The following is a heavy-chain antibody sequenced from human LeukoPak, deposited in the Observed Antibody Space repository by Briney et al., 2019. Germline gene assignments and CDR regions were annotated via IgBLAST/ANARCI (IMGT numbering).Heavy chain of an antibody. CDR1: GYTFTSYG. J-gene: IGHJ5*02. CDR3: ARAGPTMIVVARDNWFDP. V-gene: IGHV1-18*01. D-gene: IGHD3-22*01. CDR2: ISAYNGNT. Sequence: ASVKVSCKASGYTFTSYGSSWVRQAPGQGLEWMGWISAYNGNTNYAQKLQGRVTMTTDTSTSTAYMELRSLRSDDTAVYYCARAGPTMIVVARDNWFDPWGQGTLVTVSS.